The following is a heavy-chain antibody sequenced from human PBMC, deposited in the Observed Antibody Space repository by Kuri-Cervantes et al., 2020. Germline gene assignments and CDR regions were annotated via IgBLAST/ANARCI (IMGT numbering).Heavy chain of an antibody. CDR2: IYHSGST. J-gene: IGHJ6*02. Sequence: SETLSLTCAVSGGSISSGGYSWSWIRQPPGKGLEWIGYIYHSGSTNYNPSLKSRVTISVDTSKNQFSLKLSSVTAADTAVYYCARDGYYYYYGMDVWGQGTTVTVSS. CDR3: ARDGYYYYYGMDV. V-gene: IGHV4-30-2*01. CDR1: GGSISSGGYS.